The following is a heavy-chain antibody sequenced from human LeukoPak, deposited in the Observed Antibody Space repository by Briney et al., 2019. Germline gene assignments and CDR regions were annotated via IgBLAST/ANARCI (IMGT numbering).Heavy chain of an antibody. CDR1: GYTFTGYY. CDR2: INPNSGGT. J-gene: IGHJ4*02. Sequence: ASVKVSCKASGYTFTGYYMHWVRQAPGQGLEWMGWINPNSGGTNYAQKFQGRVTMTRDTSISTAYMELSRLRSDDTAVYYCARDSAETVLRYFDWLASFDYWGQGTLVTVSS. CDR3: ARDSAETVLRYFDWLASFDY. V-gene: IGHV1-2*02. D-gene: IGHD3-9*01.